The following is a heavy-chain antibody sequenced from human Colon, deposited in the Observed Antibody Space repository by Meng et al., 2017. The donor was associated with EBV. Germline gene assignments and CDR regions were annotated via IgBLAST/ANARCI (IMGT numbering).Heavy chain of an antibody. J-gene: IGHJ4*02. CDR2: IYHSGST. V-gene: IGHV4-4*02. CDR3: ARVGAYCGGDCYHPR. Sequence: QVLLEECCPGLEAPSGTLSLTCAVSGGSSSNSDWWSWVRQPPGKGLEWIGEIYHSGSTNYNPSLKSRVTISVDESKNQFSLRLSSVTAADTAVYYCARVGAYCGGDCYHPRWGQGTLVTVSS. D-gene: IGHD2-21*02. CDR1: GGSSSNSDW.